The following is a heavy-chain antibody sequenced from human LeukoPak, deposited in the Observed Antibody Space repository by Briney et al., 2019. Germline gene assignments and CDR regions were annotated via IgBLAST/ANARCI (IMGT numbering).Heavy chain of an antibody. J-gene: IGHJ4*02. CDR3: ARDGYGDSLMSYYFDY. CDR1: GGSISSYY. V-gene: IGHV4-4*07. D-gene: IGHD4-17*01. Sequence: KPSETLSLTCTVSGGSISSYYWSWIRQPAGKGLEWIGRIYTSGSTNYNPSLKSRVTTSVDTSKNQFSLKLSSVTAADTAVYYCARDGYGDSLMSYYFDYWGQGTLVTVSS. CDR2: IYTSGST.